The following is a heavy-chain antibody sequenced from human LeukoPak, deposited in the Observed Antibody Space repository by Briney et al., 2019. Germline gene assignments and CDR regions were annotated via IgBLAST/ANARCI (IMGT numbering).Heavy chain of an antibody. CDR2: IYYTGST. CDR1: SGSISSGDYY. Sequence: SETLSLTCTFSSGSISSGDYYWSWIRQPPGKGLEWIGYIYYTGSTYYNPSLKSRVTISVDTSKNQFSLKLSSVTAADTAVYYCARAGRGYSHGYVDYWGQGTLVTVSS. D-gene: IGHD5-18*01. CDR3: ARAGRGYSHGYVDY. V-gene: IGHV4-30-4*08. J-gene: IGHJ4*02.